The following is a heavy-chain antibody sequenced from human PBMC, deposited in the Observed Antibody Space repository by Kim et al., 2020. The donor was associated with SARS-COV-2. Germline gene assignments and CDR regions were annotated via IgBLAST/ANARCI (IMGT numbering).Heavy chain of an antibody. CDR3: AREGPRGEMDAFDS. Sequence: SETLSLTCTVSGGSISSGGYYWSWIRQHPGKGLEWIGYIYYSGSTYYNPSLKSRVTISVDTSKNQFSLKLSSVTAADTAVYYCAREGPRGEMDAFDSWGQGTMVTVSS. CDR2: IYYSGST. V-gene: IGHV4-31*03. CDR1: GGSISSGGYY. J-gene: IGHJ3*02. D-gene: IGHD7-27*01.